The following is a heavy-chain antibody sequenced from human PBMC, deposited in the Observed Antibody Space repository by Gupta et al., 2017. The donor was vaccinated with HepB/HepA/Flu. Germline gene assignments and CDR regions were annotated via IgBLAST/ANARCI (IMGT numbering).Heavy chain of an antibody. CDR3: GSSGSYYMTESDY. J-gene: IGHJ4*02. D-gene: IGHD3-10*01. CDR2: ISGSGGST. Sequence: EVQLLESGGGLVQPGGSLRLSCAASGFTFSSYAMSWVRQAPGKGLEWVSAISGSGGSTYYADSVKGRFTISRDNSKNTLYLQMNSLRAEDTAVYYCGSSGSYYMTESDYWGQGTLVTVSS. CDR1: GFTFSSYA. V-gene: IGHV3-23*01.